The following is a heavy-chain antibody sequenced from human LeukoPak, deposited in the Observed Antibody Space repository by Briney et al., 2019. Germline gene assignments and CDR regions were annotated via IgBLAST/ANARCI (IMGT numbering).Heavy chain of an antibody. V-gene: IGHV3-9*01. CDR1: GFTFDDYA. CDR2: ISWNSGSI. Sequence: GRSLRLSCAASGFTFDDYAMHWVRQAPGKGLEWVSGISWNSGSIGYADSVKGRFTISRDNAKNSLYLQMNSLRAEDTALYYCAKEQTTGIAAGPYFDYWGQGTLVTVSS. D-gene: IGHD6-13*01. J-gene: IGHJ4*02. CDR3: AKEQTTGIAAGPYFDY.